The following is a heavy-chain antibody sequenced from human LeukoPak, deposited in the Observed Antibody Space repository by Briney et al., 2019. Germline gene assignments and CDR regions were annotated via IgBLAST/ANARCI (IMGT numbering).Heavy chain of an antibody. Sequence: GESLKISCKASGYSFTNYWIGWVRKMPGKGLEWMGIIYSGNSDIRYSPSFQGQVTISVDKSITTAYLQWSSLKASDTAMYYCARQMAGSYPYNWFDPWGQGTLVTASS. CDR3: ARQMAGSYPYNWFDP. CDR1: GYSFTNYW. D-gene: IGHD1-26*01. CDR2: IYSGNSDI. J-gene: IGHJ5*02. V-gene: IGHV5-51*01.